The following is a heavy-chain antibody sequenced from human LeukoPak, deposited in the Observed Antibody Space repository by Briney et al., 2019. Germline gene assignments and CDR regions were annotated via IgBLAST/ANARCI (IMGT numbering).Heavy chain of an antibody. D-gene: IGHD3/OR15-3a*01. CDR2: IYSGGST. J-gene: IGHJ4*02. CDR1: GFTVSSNY. V-gene: IGHV3-66*04. Sequence: GGSLRLSCAASGFTVSSNYMSWVRQAPGKGLEWVSVIYSGGSTYYADSVKGRFTISRDNSKNTLYLQMNSLRAEDTAVYYCARHGLVSDYFDYWGQGTLVTVSS. CDR3: ARHGLVSDYFDY.